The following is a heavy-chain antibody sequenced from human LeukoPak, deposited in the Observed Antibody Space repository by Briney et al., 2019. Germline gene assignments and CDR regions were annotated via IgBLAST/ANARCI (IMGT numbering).Heavy chain of an antibody. V-gene: IGHV4-31*03. D-gene: IGHD2-15*01. J-gene: IGHJ4*02. CDR3: ARGLSCSGGSCV. Sequence: TSETLSLTCTVPGGSITSGGDYWSLIRQPPGKGLEWIGYVYYTGTTYYNPSLKSRITISVDTSKNQFSLNLRSMTAADTAVYYCARGLSCSGGSCVWGQGTLVTVSS. CDR1: GGSITSGGDY. CDR2: VYYTGTT.